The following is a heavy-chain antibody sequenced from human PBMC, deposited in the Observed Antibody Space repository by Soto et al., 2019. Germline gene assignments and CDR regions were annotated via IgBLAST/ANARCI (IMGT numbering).Heavy chain of an antibody. J-gene: IGHJ5*02. D-gene: IGHD3-22*01. V-gene: IGHV4-30-4*01. Sequence: SETLSLTCTVCGGSISSGDYYWSWIRQPPGKGLEWIGYIYYSGSTYYNPSLKSRVTISVDTSKNQFSLKLSSVTAADTAVYYCARAWGYYDSSGYSPYNWFDPWGQGTLVTVSS. CDR1: GGSISSGDYY. CDR3: ARAWGYYDSSGYSPYNWFDP. CDR2: IYYSGST.